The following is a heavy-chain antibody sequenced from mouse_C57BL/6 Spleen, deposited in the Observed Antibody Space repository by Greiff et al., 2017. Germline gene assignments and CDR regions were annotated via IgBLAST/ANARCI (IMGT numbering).Heavy chain of an antibody. Sequence: EVQLVESGGGLLQPGGSLTLSCAASGFTFSDYGMAWVRPAPRKGPEWVAFLSNCASSIYYADTVTGRFTISREKATNTLYLEMSSLRSEDTAMYYCARKDYGNYAGFAYWGQGTLVTVSA. J-gene: IGHJ3*01. CDR2: LSNCASSI. CDR1: GFTFSDYG. CDR3: ARKDYGNYAGFAY. V-gene: IGHV5-15*01. D-gene: IGHD2-1*01.